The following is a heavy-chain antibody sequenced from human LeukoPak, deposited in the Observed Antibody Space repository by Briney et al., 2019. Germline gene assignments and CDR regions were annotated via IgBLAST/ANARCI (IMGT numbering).Heavy chain of an antibody. CDR2: IYYSGTT. Sequence: PSETLSLTCTVSGGSINSYYWSWIRQPPGKGLEWIGYIYYSGTTNYNPSLKSRVTISVDTSKNQFSLKLTSVTAADTAVYYCARQKTGEYYFDYWGQGTLVTVSS. CDR1: GGSINSYY. D-gene: IGHD7-27*01. J-gene: IGHJ4*02. CDR3: ARQKTGEYYFDY. V-gene: IGHV4-59*08.